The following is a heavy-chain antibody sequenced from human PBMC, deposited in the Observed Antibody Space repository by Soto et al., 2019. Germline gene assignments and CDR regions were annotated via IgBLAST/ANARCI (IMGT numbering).Heavy chain of an antibody. CDR2: IIPIFGTA. CDR3: ARDKSGDSSGWYPNPPYGMDV. J-gene: IGHJ6*02. CDR1: GGTFSSYA. D-gene: IGHD6-19*01. Sequence: QVQLVQSGAEVKKPGSSVKVSCKASGGTFSSYAISWVRQAPGQGLEWMGGIIPIFGTANYAQKFKGRVTITADDSTSTAYMELSSLRSEDTAVYYCARDKSGDSSGWYPNPPYGMDVWGQGTTVTVSS. V-gene: IGHV1-69*01.